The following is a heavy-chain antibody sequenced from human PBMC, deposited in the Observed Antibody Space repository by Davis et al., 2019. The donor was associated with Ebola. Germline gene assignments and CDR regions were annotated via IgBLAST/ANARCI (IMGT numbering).Heavy chain of an antibody. CDR3: ARPYGDYAAFDI. D-gene: IGHD4-17*01. J-gene: IGHJ3*02. CDR2: IDSRGHTM. CDR1: GFIFSDYY. V-gene: IGHV3-11*01. Sequence: GESLKISCAASGFIFSDYYMTSVRQPPGKGLEWLSYIDSRGHTMYYTDSVKGRFTISRDNTNNSLYLHMNSLRGDDTAVYYCARPYGDYAAFDIWGQGTVVTASA.